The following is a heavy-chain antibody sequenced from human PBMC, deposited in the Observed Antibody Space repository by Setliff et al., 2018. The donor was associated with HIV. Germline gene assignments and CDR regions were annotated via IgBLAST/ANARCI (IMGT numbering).Heavy chain of an antibody. Sequence: LSLTCTVSGGSINTGGFFWSWIRQHPERGLEWIGYIFYTGSTFYNPSLNSRVSLSIDTSKNQFSLDLSSVTVADTAIYYCARDRASNGYPYYFDFWGQGILVTVPQ. D-gene: IGHD5-12*01. CDR1: GGSINTGGFF. CDR2: IFYTGST. J-gene: IGHJ4*02. CDR3: ARDRASNGYPYYFDF. V-gene: IGHV4-31*03.